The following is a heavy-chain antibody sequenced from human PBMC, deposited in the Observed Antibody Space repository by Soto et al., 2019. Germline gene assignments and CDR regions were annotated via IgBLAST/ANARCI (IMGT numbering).Heavy chain of an antibody. CDR3: ARLRYYDSSGYYYAEYYYYYYGMDV. J-gene: IGHJ6*02. V-gene: IGHV4-30-4*01. Sequence: TLSLTCSVSGGSIKSGDHYWSWIRQPPGKGLEWIGYIYYRGSTYYNPSLKSRVIISVDTSKNQFSLNLTSLTAADTAMYYCARLRYYDSSGYYYAEYYYYYYGMDVWGQGTTVTVSS. CDR1: GGSIKSGDHY. CDR2: IYYRGST. D-gene: IGHD3-22*01.